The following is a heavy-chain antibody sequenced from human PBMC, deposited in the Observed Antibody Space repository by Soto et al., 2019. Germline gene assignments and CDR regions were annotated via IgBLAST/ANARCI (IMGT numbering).Heavy chain of an antibody. V-gene: IGHV3-33*01. D-gene: IGHD1-26*01. CDR3: ARESLYSDSSPSAFDI. CDR2: IWYDGTVK. CDR1: GFTFRSHD. Sequence: QVQLVESGGGVVQPGTSLRLSCAASGFTFRSHDMHWVRQAPGKGLEWVAVIWYDGTVKYYTDSVKGRFTISRDNSKNTLYLQMNSLRAEDTAVYYCARESLYSDSSPSAFDIWGQGTRVTVSS. J-gene: IGHJ3*02.